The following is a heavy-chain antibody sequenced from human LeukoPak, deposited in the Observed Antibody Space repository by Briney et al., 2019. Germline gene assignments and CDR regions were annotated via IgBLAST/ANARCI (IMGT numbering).Heavy chain of an antibody. D-gene: IGHD6-6*01. CDR3: ARVKAARPNWFDP. V-gene: IGHV3-7*01. CDR1: GFTFSSYW. J-gene: IGHJ5*02. CDR2: IKQDGSEK. Sequence: GGSLRLSCAASGFTFSSYWMSWVRQAPGKGLEWVANIKQDGSEKYYVDSVKGRFTISRDNAKNSLYLQMNSLRAEDTAVYYCARVKAARPNWFDPWGQGTLVTVSS.